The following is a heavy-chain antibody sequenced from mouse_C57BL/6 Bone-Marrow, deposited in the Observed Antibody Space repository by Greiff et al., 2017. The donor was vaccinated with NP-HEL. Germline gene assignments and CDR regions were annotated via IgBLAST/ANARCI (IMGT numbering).Heavy chain of an antibody. J-gene: IGHJ4*01. CDR3: ARIPLYYGYAMDY. Sequence: EVKLMESGPELVKPGASVKIPCKASGYTFTDYNMDWVKQSHGKSLEWIGDINPNNGGTIYNQKFKGKATLTVDKSSSTAYMELRSLTSEDTAVYYCARIPLYYGYAMDYWGQGTSVTVSS. CDR2: INPNNGGT. D-gene: IGHD1-1*01. CDR1: GYTFTDYN. V-gene: IGHV1-18*01.